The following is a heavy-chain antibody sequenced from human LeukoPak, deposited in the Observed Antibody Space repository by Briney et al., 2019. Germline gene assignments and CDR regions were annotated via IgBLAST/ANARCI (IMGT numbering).Heavy chain of an antibody. Sequence: GESLKISCKGSGYSFTSYWIGWVRQMPGKGLEWMGIIYPGDSDTRYSPSFQGQVTISADKSIGTAYLQWSSLKASDTAMYYCARHSNYYDSSGYYEFDYWGQGTLVTVSS. D-gene: IGHD3-22*01. CDR1: GYSFTSYW. CDR2: IYPGDSDT. J-gene: IGHJ4*02. CDR3: ARHSNYYDSSGYYEFDY. V-gene: IGHV5-51*01.